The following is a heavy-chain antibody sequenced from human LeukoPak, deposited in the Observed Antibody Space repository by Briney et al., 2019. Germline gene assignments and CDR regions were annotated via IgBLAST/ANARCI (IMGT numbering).Heavy chain of an antibody. D-gene: IGHD5-18*01. CDR2: INHSGST. V-gene: IGHV4-34*01. J-gene: IGHJ3*01. CDR1: GGSFSGYY. CDR3: ARGPYSYGYTGWYFDL. Sequence: SETLSLTCAVYGGSFSGYYWSWIRQPPGKGLEWIGEINHSGSTNYNPSLKSRVTISVDTSKNQFSLKLSSVTAADTAVYYCARGPYSYGYTGWYFDLWGQGTMVTVSS.